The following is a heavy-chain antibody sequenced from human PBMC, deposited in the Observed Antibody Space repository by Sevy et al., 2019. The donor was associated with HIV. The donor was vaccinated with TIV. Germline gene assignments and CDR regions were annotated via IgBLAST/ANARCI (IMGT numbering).Heavy chain of an antibody. D-gene: IGHD2-2*02. V-gene: IGHV5-51*01. Sequence: GESLKISCKGSGYGFTSYWIGWERQMPGKGLEWMGSIYPGDSDTRYSPSFQGQVTISADKSISTAYLQWSSLKASDTAMYYCARQICSSTSCYINWFDPWGQGTLVTVSS. CDR3: ARQICSSTSCYINWFDP. CDR2: IYPGDSDT. J-gene: IGHJ5*02. CDR1: GYGFTSYW.